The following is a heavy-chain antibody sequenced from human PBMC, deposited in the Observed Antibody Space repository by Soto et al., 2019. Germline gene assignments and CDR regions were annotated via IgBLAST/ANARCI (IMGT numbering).Heavy chain of an antibody. CDR2: IYPSDSDT. J-gene: IGHJ4*02. D-gene: IGHD3-3*01. V-gene: IGHV5-51*01. Sequence: GESLKISCKGSGYNFAGYWIAWVRQMPGKGLELMGIIYPSDSDTRYRPSFQGQVTISADKSISSAYLQWSSLRASDTAMYYCARGGVQPPISAYGGQGPPVPVSS. CDR3: ARGGVQPPISAY. CDR1: GYNFAGYW.